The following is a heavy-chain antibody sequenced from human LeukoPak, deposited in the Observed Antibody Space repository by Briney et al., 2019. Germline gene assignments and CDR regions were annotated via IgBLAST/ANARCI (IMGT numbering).Heavy chain of an antibody. V-gene: IGHV4-34*01. J-gene: IGHJ6*03. D-gene: IGHD2-2*01. CDR2: SNHSGSA. Sequence: SETLSLTCAVYGGSFSGYYWSWIRQPPGKGLEWIGESNHSGSANYNPSLKSRVTMSVDTSKNQFPLKLSSVTAADTAVYYCARGLIDVVVVPAAIPYYYMDVWGEGTTVTVTS. CDR3: ARGLIDVVVVPAAIPYYYMDV. CDR1: GGSFSGYY.